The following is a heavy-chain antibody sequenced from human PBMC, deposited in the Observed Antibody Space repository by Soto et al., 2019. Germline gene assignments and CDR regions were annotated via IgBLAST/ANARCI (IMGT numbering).Heavy chain of an antibody. CDR2: IYNRGST. Sequence: QLQLQESGPGLVKPSQTLSLTCTISGGSISDADSYWNWIRQPPGKGLEWIGCIYNRGSTYYTPSLKNRVAISRNTTKTQSPLKLSSVPAAAAGADSCARVVPPPSHPPSGFDVGGQGATVSASS. V-gene: IGHV4-30-4*01. D-gene: IGHD3-10*01. J-gene: IGHJ6*02. CDR3: ARVVPPPSHPPSGFDV. CDR1: GGSISDADSY.